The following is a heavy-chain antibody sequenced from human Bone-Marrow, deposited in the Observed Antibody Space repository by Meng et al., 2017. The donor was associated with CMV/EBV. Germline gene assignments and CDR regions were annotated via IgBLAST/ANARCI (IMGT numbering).Heavy chain of an antibody. CDR1: SVRRGAYY. Sequence: SVRRGAYYWSWIRQPPGTGLEWVGYIYYSGSTYYNPSLKSRVTISVDTSKNQFSLQLSSVTAADTAIYYCAREPYDYVWGSYRYFDYWGQGTLVTVSS. CDR2: IYYSGST. V-gene: IGHV4-30-4*01. J-gene: IGHJ4*02. D-gene: IGHD3-16*02. CDR3: AREPYDYVWGSYRYFDY.